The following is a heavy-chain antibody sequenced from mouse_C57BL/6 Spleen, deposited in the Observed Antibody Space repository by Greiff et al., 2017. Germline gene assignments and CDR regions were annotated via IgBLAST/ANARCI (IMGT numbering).Heavy chain of an antibody. V-gene: IGHV10-1*01. J-gene: IGHJ3*01. D-gene: IGHD1-1*01. CDR1: GFSFNTYA. CDR3: VRDHDYGSSYGGWFAY. Sequence: EVQLVESGGGLVQPKGSLKLSCAASGFSFNTYAMNWVRQAPGKGLEWVARIRSKSNNYATYYADSVKDRFTISRDDSESMLYMQMNNLKTEDTAIYYCVRDHDYGSSYGGWFAYWGQGTLVTVSA. CDR2: IRSKSNNYAT.